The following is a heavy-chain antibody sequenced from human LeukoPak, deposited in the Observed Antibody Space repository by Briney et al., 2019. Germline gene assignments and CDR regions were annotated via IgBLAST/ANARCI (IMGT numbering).Heavy chain of an antibody. CDR2: LYTSGST. Sequence: SETLSLTCTVSGDSISSYYWTWIRQPAGKGLEWIGRLYTSGSTSYNPSLKSRVTISVDTSKNQFSLKLSSVTAADTAVYYCARSQLVWFDPWGQGTLVTVSS. CDR3: ARSQLVWFDP. V-gene: IGHV4-4*07. CDR1: GDSISSYY. J-gene: IGHJ5*02. D-gene: IGHD1-1*01.